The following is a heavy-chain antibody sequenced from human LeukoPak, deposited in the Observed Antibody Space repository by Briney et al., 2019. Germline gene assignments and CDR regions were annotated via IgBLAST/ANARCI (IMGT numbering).Heavy chain of an antibody. CDR3: ASTEGRVVPAAIDY. CDR1: GYSISSGYY. Sequence: PSETLSLTCTVSGYSISSGYYWGWIRQSPGKGLEWIGIMFHTGVTYYSPSLQSRLTLSVDTSKNQFSLKLSSVTAADTAVYYCASTEGRVVPAAIDYWGQGTLVTVSS. CDR2: MFHTGVT. V-gene: IGHV4-38-2*02. D-gene: IGHD2-2*01. J-gene: IGHJ4*02.